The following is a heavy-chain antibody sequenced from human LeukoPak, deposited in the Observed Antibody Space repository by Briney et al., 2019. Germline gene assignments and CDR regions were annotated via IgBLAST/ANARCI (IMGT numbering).Heavy chain of an antibody. CDR3: VKDSSSWPYYFDY. J-gene: IGHJ4*02. CDR2: ISSDGGTT. D-gene: IGHD6-13*01. Sequence: GGSLRLSCSASGFTFSNYAMHWVRQAPGKGLESVSAISSDGGTTFYADSVKGIFTISRDNSKNTLFLQMTSLRADDTAVYYCVKDSSSWPYYFDYWGQGTLVTVSS. CDR1: GFTFSNYA. V-gene: IGHV3-64D*09.